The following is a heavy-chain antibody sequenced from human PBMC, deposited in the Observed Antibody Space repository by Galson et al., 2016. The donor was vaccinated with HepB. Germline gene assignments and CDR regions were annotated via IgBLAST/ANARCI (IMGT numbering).Heavy chain of an antibody. V-gene: IGHV4-38-2*01. Sequence: SETLSLTCDVSGYSISSGYYWGWIRQPPGKGLEWIASFYRSESTYYNPSLKSRVTISVDTSKNQFSLKLSSVTAADTAVYYCARAGTTVTTYYNYLDSWGQGTLVTVTP. CDR2: FYRSEST. CDR3: ARAGTTVTTYYNYLDS. CDR1: GYSISSGYY. J-gene: IGHJ4*02. D-gene: IGHD4-17*01.